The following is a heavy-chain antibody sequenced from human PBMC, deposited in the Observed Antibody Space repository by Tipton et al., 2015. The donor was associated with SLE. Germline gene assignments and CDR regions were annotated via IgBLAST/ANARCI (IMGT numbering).Heavy chain of an antibody. V-gene: IGHV4-59*08. CDR1: GGSISSYY. CDR2: IYYSGST. J-gene: IGHJ3*02. CDR3: ASTPMTTVTTGAFDI. D-gene: IGHD4-17*01. Sequence: TLSLTCTVSGGSISSYYWSWIRQPPGKGLEWIGYIYYSGSTNYNPSLKSRVTTSVDTSKNQFSLKLSSVTAADTAVYYCASTPMTTVTTGAFDIWGQGTMVTVSS.